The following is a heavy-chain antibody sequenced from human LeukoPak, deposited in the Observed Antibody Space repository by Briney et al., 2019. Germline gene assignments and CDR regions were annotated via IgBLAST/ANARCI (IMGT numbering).Heavy chain of an antibody. J-gene: IGHJ6*02. Sequence: GGSLRLSCASSGFTVSSNYMSWVRQAPGKGLEWVSVIYSGGSTYYADSVKGRFTISRDNSKNTLYLQMNSLRAEDTAVYYCARETSLEPDYYYYGMDGCGQASTVT. V-gene: IGHV3-53*01. CDR2: IYSGGST. CDR1: GFTVSSNY. D-gene: IGHD1-1*01. CDR3: ARETSLEPDYYYYGMDG.